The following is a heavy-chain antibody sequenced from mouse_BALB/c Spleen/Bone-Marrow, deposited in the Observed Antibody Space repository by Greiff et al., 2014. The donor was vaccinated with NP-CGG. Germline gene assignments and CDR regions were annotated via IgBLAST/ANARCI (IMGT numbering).Heavy chain of an antibody. D-gene: IGHD1-2*01. CDR1: GFSLTTYG. Sequence: VKVVESGPGLVAPSQSLSITCTVSGFSLTTYGVHWVRQPPGKGLEWLGVLWADGSTNYNSALMSRLSISKDNSKSQVFLKMNSLQTDDTAMYYCARITTATGAMDYWGQGTSVTVPS. CDR2: LWADGST. CDR3: ARITTATGAMDY. V-gene: IGHV2-9*02. J-gene: IGHJ4*01.